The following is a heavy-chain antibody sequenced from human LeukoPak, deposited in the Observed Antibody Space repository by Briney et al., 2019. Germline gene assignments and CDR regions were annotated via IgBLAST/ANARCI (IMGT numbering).Heavy chain of an antibody. Sequence: GSLSLSCAASGFTFSSYGMHWVRQAPGKGLEWVAFIRYDGSNKYYADSVKGRFTISRDNSKNTLYLQMNSLKIEDTAVYYCTRGYSSTWYGVQAPYYFDYWGQGTLVTVSS. CDR2: IRYDGSNK. D-gene: IGHD6-13*01. CDR1: GFTFSSYG. V-gene: IGHV3-30*02. J-gene: IGHJ4*02. CDR3: TRGYSSTWYGVQAPYYFDY.